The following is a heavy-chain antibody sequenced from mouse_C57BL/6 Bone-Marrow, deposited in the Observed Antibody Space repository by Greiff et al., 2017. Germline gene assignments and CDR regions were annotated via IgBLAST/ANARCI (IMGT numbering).Heavy chain of an antibody. CDR2: FYPGSGSI. CDR1: GYTFTEYT. D-gene: IGHD2-4*01. V-gene: IGHV1-62-2*01. CDR3: ARHEGYDYDSYYFDY. J-gene: IGHJ2*01. Sequence: VQLVESGAELVKPGASVKLSCKASGYTFTEYTIHWVKQRSGQGLEWIGWFYPGSGSIKYNEKFKDKATLTADKSSRTAYMELSRLTSEYSAVYVCARHEGYDYDSYYFDYWGQGTTLTVSS.